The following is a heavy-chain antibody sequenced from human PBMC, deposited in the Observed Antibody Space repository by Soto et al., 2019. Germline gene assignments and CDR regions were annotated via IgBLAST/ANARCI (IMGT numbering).Heavy chain of an antibody. CDR3: ARGTFGVVPAAISYYYYMDV. CDR1: GGSISSGGYY. J-gene: IGHJ6*03. V-gene: IGHV4-31*03. Sequence: QVQLQESGPGLVKPSQTLSLTCTVSGGSISSGGYYWSWIRQHPGKGLEWIGYIYYSGSTYYNPPLKSRVTISVDTFKNQFSLKLSSVTAADTAVYYCARGTFGVVPAAISYYYYMDVWGKGTTVTVSS. D-gene: IGHD2-2*01. CDR2: IYYSGST.